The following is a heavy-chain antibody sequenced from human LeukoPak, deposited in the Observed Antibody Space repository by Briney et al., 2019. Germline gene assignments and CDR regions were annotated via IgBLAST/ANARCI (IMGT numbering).Heavy chain of an antibody. CDR2: ISGSGGSS. Sequence: GGSLRLSCAASGFTFSSYAMSWVRQAPGKGLEWVSAISGSGGSSYYADSVKGRFTISRDSSKNTLYLQMNSLRAEDTAVYYCAKNVGEQQLDAEYWGQGTLVTVSS. D-gene: IGHD6-13*01. CDR3: AKNVGEQQLDAEY. J-gene: IGHJ4*02. CDR1: GFTFSSYA. V-gene: IGHV3-23*01.